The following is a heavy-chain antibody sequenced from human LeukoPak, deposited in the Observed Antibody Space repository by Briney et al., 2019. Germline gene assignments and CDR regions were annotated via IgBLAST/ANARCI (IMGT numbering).Heavy chain of an antibody. CDR3: ARTVDTAKVTFDY. V-gene: IGHV4-59*01. D-gene: IGHD5-18*01. J-gene: IGHJ4*02. CDR2: IYHSGGT. CDR1: GGSISSYC. Sequence: SETLSLTCTVSGGSISSYCWSWIRQPPGKGLEWIGYIYHSGGTSYNPSLKSRVTISVDTSKNQFSLKLISVTPADTAVYYCARTVDTAKVTFDYRGQGTLVTVSS.